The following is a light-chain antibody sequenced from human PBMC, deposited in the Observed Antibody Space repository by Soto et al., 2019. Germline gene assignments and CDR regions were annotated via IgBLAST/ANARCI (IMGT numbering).Light chain of an antibody. CDR1: QTVLDTSNNKDY. J-gene: IGKJ1*01. CDR3: HQYHTTPRT. CDR2: WAS. Sequence: DVVLTPSPDSLCVCLGGRSTIKFESIQTVLDTSNNKDYLTWYQQKPGQPPNLLIYWASTREFGVPDRFSGSGSGTDFTLTISSLQAEDVAVYYCHQYHTTPRTFGHGTKVDIK. V-gene: IGKV4-1*01.